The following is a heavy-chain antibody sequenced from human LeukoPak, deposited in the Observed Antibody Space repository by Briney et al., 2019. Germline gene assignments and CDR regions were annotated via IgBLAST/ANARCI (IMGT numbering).Heavy chain of an antibody. V-gene: IGHV4-31*03. CDR2: IYSSGTT. CDR3: ARGESP. Sequence: SETLSLTCTVSGGSISSGGYYWSWIRQHPGKGLEWIGHIYSSGTTYSNPSLKSRLTISVDTSQNQFSLKLSSVTAADTAVYYCARGESPWGEGTLVTVSS. J-gene: IGHJ5*02. CDR1: GGSISSGGYY.